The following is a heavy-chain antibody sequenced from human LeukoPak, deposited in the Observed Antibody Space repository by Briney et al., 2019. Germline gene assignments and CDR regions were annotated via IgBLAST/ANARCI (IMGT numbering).Heavy chain of an antibody. CDR3: AREGIGSGFDY. D-gene: IGHD6-19*01. Sequence: GASVKVSCKASGYTFTSYYMHWVRQAPGQGPEWMGIINPSGGSTSYAQKFQGRVTMTRDMSTSTVYMELSSLRSEDTAVYYCAREGIGSGFDYWGQGTLVTVSS. CDR1: GYTFTSYY. J-gene: IGHJ4*02. V-gene: IGHV1-46*01. CDR2: INPSGGST.